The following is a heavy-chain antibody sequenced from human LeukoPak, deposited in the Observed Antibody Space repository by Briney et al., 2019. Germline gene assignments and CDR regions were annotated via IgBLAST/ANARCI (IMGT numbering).Heavy chain of an antibody. J-gene: IGHJ4*02. CDR3: ARHSYDYVWGSYRYSGTSGYFDY. V-gene: IGHV4-34*01. Sequence: KPSETLSLTSAVYGGSFSGYYWSWIRQPPGKGLEWIGEINHSGSTNYNPSLKSRVTISVDTSKNQFSLKLSSVTAADTAVYYCARHSYDYVWGSYRYSGTSGYFDYWGQGTLVTVSS. CDR1: GGSFSGYY. CDR2: INHSGST. D-gene: IGHD3-16*02.